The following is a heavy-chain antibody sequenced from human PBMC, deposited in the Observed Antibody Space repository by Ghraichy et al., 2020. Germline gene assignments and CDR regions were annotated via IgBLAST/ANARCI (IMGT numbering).Heavy chain of an antibody. Sequence: GGSLRLSCATSGFMFNEYSMHWVRQAPRKGLEWVSRINIGGRSTSYADSVQGRFTISRDNARNTLFLQMNSLRAEDTAVYFCVKDAAVLPSTYYYHSYGMDVWGQGTTVTVSS. V-gene: IGHV3-74*01. J-gene: IGHJ6*02. CDR3: VKDAAVLPSTYYYHSYGMDV. CDR1: GFMFNEYS. D-gene: IGHD6-13*01. CDR2: INIGGRST.